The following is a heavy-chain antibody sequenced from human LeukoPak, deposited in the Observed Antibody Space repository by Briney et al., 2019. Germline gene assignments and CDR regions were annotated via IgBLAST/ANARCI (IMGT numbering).Heavy chain of an antibody. Sequence: ASVKVSCKASGYTFTGYCMHWVRQAPGQGLEWMGWINPNSGGTNYAQKFQGRVTMTRDTSISTAYMELSRLRSDDTAVYYCARDPPYYYGSGSYNREIYYYYGMDVWGQGTTVTVSS. CDR3: ARDPPYYYGSGSYNREIYYYYGMDV. V-gene: IGHV1-2*02. D-gene: IGHD3-10*01. CDR1: GYTFTGYC. J-gene: IGHJ6*02. CDR2: INPNSGGT.